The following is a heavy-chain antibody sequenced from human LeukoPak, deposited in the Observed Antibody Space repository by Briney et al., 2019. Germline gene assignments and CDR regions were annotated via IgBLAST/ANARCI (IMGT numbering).Heavy chain of an antibody. CDR2: ISYDGSNK. V-gene: IGHV3-30*18. D-gene: IGHD3-9*01. J-gene: IGHJ4*02. CDR1: GFTSSSYG. CDR3: AKDRKRYDILTGSPYKY. Sequence: HPGGSLRLSCAASGFTSSSYGMHWVRQAPGKGLEWVAVISYDGSNKYYADSVKGRFTISRDNSKNTLYLQMNSLRAEDTAVYYCAKDRKRYDILTGSPYKYRGQGTLVTVSS.